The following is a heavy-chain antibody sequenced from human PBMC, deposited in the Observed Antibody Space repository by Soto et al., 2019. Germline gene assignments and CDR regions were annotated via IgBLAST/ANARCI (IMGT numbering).Heavy chain of an antibody. CDR1: VGSFRGYY. J-gene: IGHJ4*02. V-gene: IGHV4-34*01. Sequence: SETLSLTCAVNVGSFRGYYWSWIRQPPGKGLEWIGEINHTGGVTYKSALKSRVTILLDKSKNQFSLQLTSVTAADTALYYCARGEISRDYIDFSTSRFYFDSWGQGALVTVSS. CDR3: ARGEISRDYIDFSTSRFYFDS. CDR2: INHTGGV. D-gene: IGHD2-2*01.